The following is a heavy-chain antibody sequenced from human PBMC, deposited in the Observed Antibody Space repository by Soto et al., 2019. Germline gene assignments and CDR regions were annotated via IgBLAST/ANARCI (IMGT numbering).Heavy chain of an antibody. D-gene: IGHD7-27*01. CDR2: IYKSATT. V-gene: IGHV4-30-4*01. Sequence: SETLSLTCSVSGDSISNLDYFWAWIRQPPGQALEYIGYIYKSATTCYNPSFESRVAISVDTSKSQFSLNVTSVTAADTAVYFCARGRYCLTGRCFPNWFDSWGQGALVTVSS. CDR1: GDSISNLDYF. J-gene: IGHJ5*01. CDR3: ARGRYCLTGRCFPNWFDS.